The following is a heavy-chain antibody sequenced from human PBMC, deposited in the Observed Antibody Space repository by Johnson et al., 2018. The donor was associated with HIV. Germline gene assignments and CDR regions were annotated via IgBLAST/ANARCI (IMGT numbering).Heavy chain of an antibody. Sequence: QEKLVESGGGVVQPGGSLRLSCAASGFTFSSYGMHWVRQAPGKGLEWVAFIRYDGSNKYYADSVKGRFTISRANSKNTRYLQMNSMRGEDTAVYYCAKGGIAMAPDAFDICGQGTMVTVSS. CDR3: AKGGIAMAPDAFDI. CDR2: IRYDGSNK. J-gene: IGHJ3*02. V-gene: IGHV3-30*02. CDR1: GFTFSSYG. D-gene: IGHD3-10*01.